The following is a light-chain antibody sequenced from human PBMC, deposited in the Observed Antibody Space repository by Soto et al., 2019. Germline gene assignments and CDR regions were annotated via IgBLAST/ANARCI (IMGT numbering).Light chain of an antibody. CDR1: QSISNY. J-gene: IGKJ2*01. Sequence: DIQMTQSPSSLSASVGDRVTITCRASQSISNYLNWYQQKPGKAPKVLIYAASTLQSGVPSRFSGSGSGTDFTLTISSLQPEDSATYYCQQNYSTPRTFGQGTKLEIK. CDR3: QQNYSTPRT. V-gene: IGKV1-39*01. CDR2: AAS.